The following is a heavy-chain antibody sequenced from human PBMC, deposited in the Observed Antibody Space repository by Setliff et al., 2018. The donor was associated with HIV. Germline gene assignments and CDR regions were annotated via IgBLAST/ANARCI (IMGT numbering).Heavy chain of an antibody. CDR2: IIPMFGST. D-gene: IGHD3-22*01. CDR3: ARDDHYYDMGSIYSDWYFDV. Sequence: SVKVSCKASGGTFRKYSISWVRQAPGQGLEWVGGIIPMFGSTTYAQRFYGRVTITADESTDTVEMELTSLTSEDTAMYYCARDDHYYDMGSIYSDWYFDVWGPATQVTVSA. V-gene: IGHV1-69*13. CDR1: GGTFRKYS. J-gene: IGHJ2*01.